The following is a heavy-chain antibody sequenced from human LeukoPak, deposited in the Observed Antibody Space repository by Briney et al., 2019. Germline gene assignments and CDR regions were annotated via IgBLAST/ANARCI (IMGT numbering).Heavy chain of an antibody. Sequence: SETLSLTCTVSGGSISGSTDHWGWIRQPPGKGLEWIGIVYPSGATYYNPSLKSRVTISVDTSKNQFSLRLSSVTATDTVVYFCARQNSSGLDSWGQGTLVTVSS. D-gene: IGHD3-22*01. CDR2: VYPSGAT. CDR1: GGSISGSTDH. J-gene: IGHJ4*02. CDR3: ARQNSSGLDS. V-gene: IGHV4-39*01.